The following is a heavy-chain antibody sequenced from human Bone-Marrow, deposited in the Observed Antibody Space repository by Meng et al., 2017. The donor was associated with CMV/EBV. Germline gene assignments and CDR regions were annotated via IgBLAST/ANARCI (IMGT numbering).Heavy chain of an antibody. CDR2: IYSSGST. J-gene: IGHJ5*02. V-gene: IGHV4-59*01. D-gene: IGHD3-3*01. CDR1: GGSISSYY. CDR3: ASTAGGYYDFWSGWFDP. Sequence: GSLRLSCTVSGGSISSYYWSWIRQPPGKGLEWIGYIYSSGSTNYNPSLKSRVTISVDTSKNQFSLKVSSVTAADTAVYYCASTAGGYYDFWSGWFDPWGHGPLVTVSS.